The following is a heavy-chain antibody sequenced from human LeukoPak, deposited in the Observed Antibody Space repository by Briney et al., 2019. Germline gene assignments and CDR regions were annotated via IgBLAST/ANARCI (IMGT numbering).Heavy chain of an antibody. CDR1: GGSFSGYY. CDR3: ASLQKPGWFDP. CDR2: INHSGST. D-gene: IGHD4-11*01. V-gene: IGHV4-34*01. J-gene: IGHJ5*02. Sequence: SETLSLTCAVYGGSFSGYYWSWIRQPPGKGLEWIGEINHSGSTNYNPSLKSRVTILGDTSKNQISLKLSSVTAADTAVYYCASLQKPGWFDPWGQGTLVTVSS.